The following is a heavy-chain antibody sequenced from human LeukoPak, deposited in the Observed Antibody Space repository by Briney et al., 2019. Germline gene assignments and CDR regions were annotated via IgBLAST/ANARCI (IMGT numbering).Heavy chain of an antibody. D-gene: IGHD3-3*01. CDR2: IIPILGIA. Sequence: ASVKVSCKASGGTFSSYTISWARQAPGQGLEWMGRIIPILGIANYAQKFQGRVTITADKSTSTAYMELSSLRSEDTAVYYCARESPIPYYDFWSGYPLDYWGQGTLVTVSS. J-gene: IGHJ4*02. V-gene: IGHV1-69*04. CDR3: ARESPIPYYDFWSGYPLDY. CDR1: GGTFSSYT.